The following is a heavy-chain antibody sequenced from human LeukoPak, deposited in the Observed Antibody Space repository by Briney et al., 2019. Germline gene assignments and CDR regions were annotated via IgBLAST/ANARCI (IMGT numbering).Heavy chain of an antibody. J-gene: IGHJ6*04. CDR3: ARGRIVVVPAAMAYYYYGMDV. CDR1: GGSFSGYY. V-gene: IGHV4-34*01. Sequence: SETLSLTCAVYGGSFSGYYWSWIRQPPGTGLEWIGEINHSGSTNYNPSLKSRVTISVGTSKNQFSLKLSSVTAADTAVYYCARGRIVVVPAAMAYYYYGMDVWGKGTTVTVSS. D-gene: IGHD2-2*01. CDR2: INHSGST.